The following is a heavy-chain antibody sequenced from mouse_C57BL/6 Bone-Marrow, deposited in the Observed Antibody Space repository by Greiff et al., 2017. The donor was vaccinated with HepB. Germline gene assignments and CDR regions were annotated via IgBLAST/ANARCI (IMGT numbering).Heavy chain of an antibody. Sequence: VQLQQPGTELVKPGASVKLSCKASGYTFTSYWMHWVKQRPGQGLEWIGDIYPGSGSTNYNEKFKSKATLTVDTSSSTAYMQLSSLTSEDSAVYYCARSPFYWGQGTTLTVSS. J-gene: IGHJ2*01. CDR1: GYTFTSYW. CDR3: ARSPFY. CDR2: IYPGSGST. V-gene: IGHV1-55*01.